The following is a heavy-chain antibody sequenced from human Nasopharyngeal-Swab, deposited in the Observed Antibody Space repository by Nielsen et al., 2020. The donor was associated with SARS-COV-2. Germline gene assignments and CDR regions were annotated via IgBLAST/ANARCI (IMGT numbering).Heavy chain of an antibody. V-gene: IGHV1-46*01. CDR2: INPSGGST. CDR1: GYTFTSDY. CDR3: ARALTDTRFGPVH. D-gene: IGHD3-9*01. Sequence: ASVKVSCKAYGYTFTSDYMHWVRQAPGQRLEWMGVINPSGGSTSYAQNFQGRVTMTRDTSTSTVYMELSSLRSDDTAVYYCARALTDTRFGPVHWGQGTLVTVSS. J-gene: IGHJ4*02.